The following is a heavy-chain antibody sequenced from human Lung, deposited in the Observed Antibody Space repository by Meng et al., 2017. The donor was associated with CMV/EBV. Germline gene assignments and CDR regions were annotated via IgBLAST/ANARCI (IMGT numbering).Heavy chain of an antibody. Sequence: QGHLVWSGGYVKKPGASVKVSCKASGYTFTNYGITWVRQAPGQGLEWMGWINAYNGDTNYAQTLQGRVTMTTDTSTSTAYMELRSLRSDDTAVYYCARVEVGITSGDYWGQGTLVTVSS. V-gene: IGHV1-18*01. CDR2: INAYNGDT. J-gene: IGHJ4*02. D-gene: IGHD1-26*01. CDR1: GYTFTNYG. CDR3: ARVEVGITSGDY.